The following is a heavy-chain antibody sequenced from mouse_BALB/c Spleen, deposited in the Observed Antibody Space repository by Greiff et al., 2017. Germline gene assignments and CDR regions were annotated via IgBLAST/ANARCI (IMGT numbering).Heavy chain of an antibody. Sequence: EVHLVESGGGLVQPGGSLKLSCAASGFTFSSYGMSWVRQTPDKRLELVATINSNGGSTYYPDSVKGRFTISRDNAKNTLYLQMSSLKSEDTAMYYCARDPNRPSFDYWGQGTTLTVSS. J-gene: IGHJ2*01. CDR2: INSNGGST. CDR1: GFTFSSYG. V-gene: IGHV5-6-3*01. D-gene: IGHD2-14*01. CDR3: ARDPNRPSFDY.